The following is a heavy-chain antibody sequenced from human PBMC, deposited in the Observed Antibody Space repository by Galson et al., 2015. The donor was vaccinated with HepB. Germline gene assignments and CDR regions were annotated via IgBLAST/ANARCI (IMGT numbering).Heavy chain of an antibody. CDR2: IYPGDPDT. J-gene: IGHJ4*02. V-gene: IGHV5-51*01. D-gene: IGHD2-15*01. CDR1: GYSFTDYW. Sequence: QSGAEVKKPGESLKISCKGSGYSFTDYWIGWVRQMPGKGLEWMGIIYPGDPDTTYSPSFQGQVTISADESISTAYLQWSGLKASDTAMYYCTRLEYCGGGSCYQRGYFDSWGQGTLVIVSS. CDR3: TRLEYCGGGSCYQRGYFDS.